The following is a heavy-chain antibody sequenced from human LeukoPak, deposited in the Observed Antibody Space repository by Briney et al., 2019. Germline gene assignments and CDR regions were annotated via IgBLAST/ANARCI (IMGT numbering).Heavy chain of an antibody. J-gene: IGHJ5*02. CDR3: ARGYCGGDCYPGYPPKGWFDP. V-gene: IGHV4-34*01. Sequence: SETLSLTCAVYGGSFSGYYWSWIRQPPGKGLEWIGEINHSGSTNYNPSLKSRVTISVDTSKNQFSLKLSSVTAADTAVYYCARGYCGGDCYPGYPPKGWFDPWGQGTLVTVSS. D-gene: IGHD2-21*02. CDR1: GGSFSGYY. CDR2: INHSGST.